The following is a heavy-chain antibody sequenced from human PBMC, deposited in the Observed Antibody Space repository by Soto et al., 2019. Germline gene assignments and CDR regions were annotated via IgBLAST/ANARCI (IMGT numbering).Heavy chain of an antibody. CDR2: IRSKAYGGTT. V-gene: IGHV3-49*04. Sequence: PGGTLRVSCTASGFTFGDYAMSWVRQAPGKGREWVGFIRSKAYGGTTEYAASVKGRFTISRDDSKSIAYLQMNSLKTEDTAVYYCTSSRLGYCSSTSCYPEYYYYYGMDVWGQGNTVTVSS. D-gene: IGHD2-2*01. J-gene: IGHJ6*02. CDR1: GFTFGDYA. CDR3: TSSRLGYCSSTSCYPEYYYYYGMDV.